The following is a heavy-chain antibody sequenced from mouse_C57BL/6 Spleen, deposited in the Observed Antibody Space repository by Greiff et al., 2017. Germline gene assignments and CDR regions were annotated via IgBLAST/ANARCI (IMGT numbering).Heavy chain of an antibody. CDR2: IHPNSGST. J-gene: IGHJ4*01. CDR3: ARKRGPYYAMDY. V-gene: IGHV1-64*01. CDR1: GYTFTSYW. Sequence: QVQLQQPGAELVKPGASVKLSCKASGYTFTSYWMHWVKQRPGPGLEWIGMIHPNSGSTNYNEKFKSKATLTVDKSSSTAYMQLSSLTSEDSAVYYCARKRGPYYAMDYWGQGTSVTVSS.